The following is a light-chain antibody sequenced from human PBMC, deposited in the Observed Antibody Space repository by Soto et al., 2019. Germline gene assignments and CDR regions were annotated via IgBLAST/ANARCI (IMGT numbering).Light chain of an antibody. CDR3: QQYNNWPRCT. CDR2: GAS. Sequence: EIMMTQSPAILSLSPGERATLSCRATQSVSTNLAWYQLKPGQAPRLRIYGASTRATGMPARFSGSGSGTAFTLTISILQSEDFAVYFCQQYNNWPRCTCGQGTKLEIK. V-gene: IGKV3-15*01. J-gene: IGKJ2*02. CDR1: QSVSTN.